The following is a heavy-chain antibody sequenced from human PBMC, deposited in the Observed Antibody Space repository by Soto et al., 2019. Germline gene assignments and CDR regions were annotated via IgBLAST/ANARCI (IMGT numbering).Heavy chain of an antibody. D-gene: IGHD3-10*01. CDR1: GGSFSGYY. CDR2: INHSGST. V-gene: IGHV4-34*01. Sequence: SETLSLTCAVYGGSFSGYYWSWIRQPPGKGLEWIGEINHSGSTNYNPSLKSRVTISVDTSKNQFSLKLSSVTAADTAVYYCARALRITMVRGAPEAPNWFDPWGQGTLVTVSS. CDR3: ARALRITMVRGAPEAPNWFDP. J-gene: IGHJ5*02.